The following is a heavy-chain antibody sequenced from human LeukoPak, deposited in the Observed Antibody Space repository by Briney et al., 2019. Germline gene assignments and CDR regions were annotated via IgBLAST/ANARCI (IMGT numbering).Heavy chain of an antibody. CDR3: AKDSYDSSGSHYDY. V-gene: IGHV3-23*01. Sequence: GGSLRLSCAASGFTFSSYAMSWVRQAPGKGLEWVSAISGSGGSTYYADSVKGRFTISRDNSKNTLYLQMNSLRAEDTAIYYCAKDSYDSSGSHYDYWGQGTLVTVSS. CDR2: ISGSGGST. D-gene: IGHD3-22*01. J-gene: IGHJ4*02. CDR1: GFTFSSYA.